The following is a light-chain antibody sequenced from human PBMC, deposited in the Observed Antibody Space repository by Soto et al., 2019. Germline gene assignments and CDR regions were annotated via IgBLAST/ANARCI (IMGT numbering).Light chain of an antibody. CDR1: QSISTW. J-gene: IGKJ4*01. Sequence: DIQMTQSPSTLAASIGDRVTITCRASQSISTWLAWYQQKPGTAPKLLIYLASSLEGGVPSRFSGSGSGTEFTLTISSLQPDDFGSYYCQQYSSFPLSFGGGTKVDIK. V-gene: IGKV1-5*03. CDR3: QQYSSFPLS. CDR2: LAS.